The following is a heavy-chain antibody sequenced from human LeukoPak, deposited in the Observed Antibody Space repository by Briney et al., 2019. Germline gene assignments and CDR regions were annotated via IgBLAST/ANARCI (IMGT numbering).Heavy chain of an antibody. CDR1: GLTLSTYE. CDR3: ATASGSWFRYYFDS. CDR2: ISSASNMI. D-gene: IGHD6-13*01. V-gene: IGHV3-48*03. J-gene: IGHJ4*02. Sequence: GGSLRLSCAASGLTLSTYEMNWIRQAPGKGLEWVSCISSASNMIFYAESVKGRFTISRDNAKNSLYLQMNSLSVEDTAIYYCATASGSWFRYYFDSWGQGTLVTVSS.